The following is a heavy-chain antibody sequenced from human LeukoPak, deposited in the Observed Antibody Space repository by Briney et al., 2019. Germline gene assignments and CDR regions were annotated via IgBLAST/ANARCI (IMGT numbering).Heavy chain of an antibody. D-gene: IGHD6-25*01. CDR3: ARVTAAGTFDP. CDR2: TYYRSKWSY. CDR1: GDSFSSNSVT. V-gene: IGHV6-1*01. J-gene: IGHJ5*02. Sequence: SQTLSLTCSISGDSFSSNSVTWNWIRQSPWRGLEWLGRTYYRSKWSYDYAVSVKSRITINSDTSKNQLSLQLNSVTPEDTAVYYCARVTAAGTFDPWGQGTLVTVSS.